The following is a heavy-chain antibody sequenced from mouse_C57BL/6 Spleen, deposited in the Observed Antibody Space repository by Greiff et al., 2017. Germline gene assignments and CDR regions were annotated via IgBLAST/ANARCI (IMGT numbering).Heavy chain of an antibody. CDR2: IDPSDSYT. Sequence: QVQLQQPGAELVRPGTSVKLSCKASGYTFTSYWMHWVKQRPGQGLEWIGVIDPSDSYTNYNQKFKGKATLTVDTSSSTAYMQLSSLTSEDSAVYYCARRSPGNYFDYWGQGTTLTVSS. CDR3: ARRSPGNYFDY. V-gene: IGHV1-59*01. CDR1: GYTFTSYW. J-gene: IGHJ2*01.